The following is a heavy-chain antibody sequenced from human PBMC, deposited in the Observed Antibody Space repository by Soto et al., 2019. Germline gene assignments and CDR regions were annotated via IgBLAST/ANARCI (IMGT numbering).Heavy chain of an antibody. J-gene: IGHJ5*02. CDR2: IYYSGST. CDR3: ARSVFP. Sequence: QVQLQESGPGLVKPSQTLSLTCTVSGGSISSGGYYWSWIRQHPGKGLEWIGYIYYSGSTYYNPSLLRSASLSVATPQTQCSLNLSSVTASETAAYYCARSVFPWGQGTLVTVSS. CDR1: GGSISSGGYY. V-gene: IGHV4-31*03.